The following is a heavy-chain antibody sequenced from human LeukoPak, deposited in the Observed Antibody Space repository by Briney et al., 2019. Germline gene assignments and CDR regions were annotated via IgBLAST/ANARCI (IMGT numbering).Heavy chain of an antibody. J-gene: IGHJ4*02. D-gene: IGHD4-17*01. V-gene: IGHV4-39*07. CDR2: IHYSGST. Sequence: PSETLSLTCTVSGGSISSSSYYWGWIRQPPGKGLEWIGSIHYSGSTNYNPSLKSRVTISVDTSKNQFSLKLSSVTAADTAVYYCARGMTTVTDFDYWGQGTLVTVSS. CDR1: GGSISSSSYY. CDR3: ARGMTTVTDFDY.